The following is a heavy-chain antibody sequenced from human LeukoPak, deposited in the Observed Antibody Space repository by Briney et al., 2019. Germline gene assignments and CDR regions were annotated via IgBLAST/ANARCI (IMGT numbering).Heavy chain of an antibody. CDR2: IKQDGSAK. V-gene: IGHV3-7*01. J-gene: IGHJ5*02. D-gene: IGHD2-2*01. CDR3: ARFSWASKVFNS. CDR1: GFTFSSYW. Sequence: PGGSLRLSCAASGFTFSSYWMSWDRQTPGKGLEWVANIKQDGSAKYYVDSLKGRFTISRDNAKNSLFLQMNSLRAEDTAVYYCARFSWASKVFNSWGQGTLVTVSS.